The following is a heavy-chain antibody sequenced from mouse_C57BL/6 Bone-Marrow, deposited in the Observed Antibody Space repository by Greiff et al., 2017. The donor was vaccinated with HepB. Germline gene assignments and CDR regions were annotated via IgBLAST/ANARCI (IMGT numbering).Heavy chain of an antibody. V-gene: IGHV5-12*01. CDR3: ARGHYYGSSYWYFDV. D-gene: IGHD1-1*01. J-gene: IGHJ1*03. CDR2: ISNGGGST. CDR1: GFTFSDYY. Sequence: EVQRVESGGGLVQPGGSLKLSCAASGFTFSDYYMYWVRQTPEKRLEWVAYISNGGGSTYYPDTVKGRFTITRDNAKNTLYLQMSRLKSEDTAMYYCARGHYYGSSYWYFDVWGTGTTVTVSS.